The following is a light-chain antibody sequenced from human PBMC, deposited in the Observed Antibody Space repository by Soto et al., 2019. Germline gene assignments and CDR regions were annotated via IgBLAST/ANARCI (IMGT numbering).Light chain of an antibody. CDR3: QQYNNWPHMYT. CDR1: QSVSSN. J-gene: IGKJ2*01. CDR2: GVS. Sequence: EIVMTQSPATLSVSPGERATLSCRASQSVSSNLAWYQQKPGQAPRLLIYGVSTRATGIPARFSGSGSGTEFTLTISSLQSEDFAVYYCQQYNNWPHMYTFGQGTKVDMK. V-gene: IGKV3-15*01.